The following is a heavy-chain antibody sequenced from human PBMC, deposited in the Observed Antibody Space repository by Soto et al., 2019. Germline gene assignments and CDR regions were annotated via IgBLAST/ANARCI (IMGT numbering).Heavy chain of an antibody. J-gene: IGHJ3*02. V-gene: IGHV4-34*01. CDR2: ITDSGSA. D-gene: IGHD6-19*01. CDR1: GEYFSGYY. Sequence: SETLSLTCAVYGEYFSGYYWSWVRQPPGKGLEWIGGITDSGSANYNPSLRGRVTILTDTSKNQWSLRLGSLTAADTAVYYCARYRLVWGAFDMWGQGKMVTVSS. CDR3: ARYRLVWGAFDM.